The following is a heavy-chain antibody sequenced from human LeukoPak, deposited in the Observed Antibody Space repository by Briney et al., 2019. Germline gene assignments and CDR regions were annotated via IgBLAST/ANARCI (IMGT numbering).Heavy chain of an antibody. J-gene: IGHJ4*02. Sequence: GGSLRLSCAASGFTFSSYSMNWVRQAPGKGLEWVSSISSSSSYIYYADSVKGRFTISRDDAKNSLYLQMNSLRAEDTAVYYCARVAVRVSSAPRNDYWGQGTLVTVSS. CDR2: ISSSSSYI. CDR3: ARVAVRVSSAPRNDY. D-gene: IGHD6-13*01. V-gene: IGHV3-21*01. CDR1: GFTFSSYS.